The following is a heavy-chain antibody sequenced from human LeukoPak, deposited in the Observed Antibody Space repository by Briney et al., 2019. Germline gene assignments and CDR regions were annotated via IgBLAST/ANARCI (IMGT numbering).Heavy chain of an antibody. CDR2: ISGGTT. CDR1: GFTISTYG. D-gene: IGHD3-10*01. Sequence: GSLRLSCAAPGFTISTYGMSWVRQAPGKGLEWVSSISGGTTYYADSVKGRFTISRDNSKNTVSLQMNSLRAEDTAVYYCAKSVYHSGNYWGQGTLVTVSS. CDR3: AKSVYHSGNY. V-gene: IGHV3-23*01. J-gene: IGHJ4*02.